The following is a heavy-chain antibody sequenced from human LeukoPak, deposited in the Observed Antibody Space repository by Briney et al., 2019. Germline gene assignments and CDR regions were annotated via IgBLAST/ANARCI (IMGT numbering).Heavy chain of an antibody. CDR2: IYTSGST. J-gene: IGHJ6*03. D-gene: IGHD6-6*01. CDR1: GGSISSGSYY. CDR3: ARTTYSSSSGGYYYYYMDV. V-gene: IGHV4-61*02. Sequence: SGTLSLTCTVSGGSISSGSYYWSWIRQPAGKGLEWIGRIYTSGSTNYNPSLKSRVTISVDTSKNQFSLKLSSVTAADTAVYYCARTTYSSSSGGYYYYYMDVWGKGTTVTVSS.